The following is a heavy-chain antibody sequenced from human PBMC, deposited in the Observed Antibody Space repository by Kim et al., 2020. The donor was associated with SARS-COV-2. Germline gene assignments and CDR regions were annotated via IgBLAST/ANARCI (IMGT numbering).Heavy chain of an antibody. CDR3: TTVPRGITIFGVVIIDRDY. Sequence: GGSLRLSCEASGFTFSNAWMSWVRQAPGKGLEWVGRIKSKTDGGTTDYAAPVKGRFTISRDDSKNTLYLQMNSLKTEDTAVYYCTTVPRGITIFGVVIIDRDYWGQGTLVTVSS. CDR1: GFTFSNAW. CDR2: IKSKTDGGTT. D-gene: IGHD3-3*01. J-gene: IGHJ4*02. V-gene: IGHV3-15*01.